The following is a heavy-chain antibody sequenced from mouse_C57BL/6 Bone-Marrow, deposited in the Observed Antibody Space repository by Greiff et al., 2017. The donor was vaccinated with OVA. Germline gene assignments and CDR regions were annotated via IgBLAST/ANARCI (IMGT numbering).Heavy chain of an antibody. Sequence: QVQLQQPGAELVKPGASVKLSCKASGYTFTSYWITWVKQRPGQGLEWIGDIYPGSGSTNYNEKFKSKSTLTVDTSSSTAYLQLSSLTAEDSEVYYCARDSTGYAFHEYDAMDYWGQGTSVTVSS. D-gene: IGHD3-2*02. CDR2: IYPGSGST. V-gene: IGHV1-55*01. CDR3: ARDSTGYAFHEYDAMDY. J-gene: IGHJ4*01. CDR1: GYTFTSYW.